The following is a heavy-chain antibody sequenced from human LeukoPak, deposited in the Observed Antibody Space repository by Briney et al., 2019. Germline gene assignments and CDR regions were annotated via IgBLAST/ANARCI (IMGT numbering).Heavy chain of an antibody. D-gene: IGHD5-24*01. Sequence: SETLSLTCAVYGGSFSGYYWSWIRQPPGKGLEWIGEINHSGSTNYNPSLKSRVTISVDTSKNQFSLKLSPVTAADTAVYYCAREPLDGYNDYWGQGTLVTVSS. CDR2: INHSGST. J-gene: IGHJ4*02. CDR3: AREPLDGYNDY. V-gene: IGHV4-34*01. CDR1: GGSFSGYY.